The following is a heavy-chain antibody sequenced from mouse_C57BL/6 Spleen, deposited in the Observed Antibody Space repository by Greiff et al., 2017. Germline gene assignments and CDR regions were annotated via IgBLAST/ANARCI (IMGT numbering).Heavy chain of an antibody. CDR3: VRQDTHFDY. V-gene: IGHV10-1*01. Sequence: EVQLVESGGGLVQPKGSLKFSCAASGFSFNTYAMNWVRQAPGKGLEWVARIRSKSNNYATYYADSVKDRFTISRDDSESMLYLQMNNLKTEDTAMYYCVRQDTHFDYWGQGTTLTVSS. CDR1: GFSFNTYA. J-gene: IGHJ2*01. CDR2: IRSKSNNYAT. D-gene: IGHD3-3*01.